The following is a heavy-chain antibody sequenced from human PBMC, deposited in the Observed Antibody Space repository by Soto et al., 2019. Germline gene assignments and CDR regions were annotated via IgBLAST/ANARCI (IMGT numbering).Heavy chain of an antibody. D-gene: IGHD3-3*01. CDR2: IKQDGSEK. Sequence: GGSLRLSCAASGFTFSSYWMSWVRQAPGKGLEWVANIKQDGSEKYYVDSVKGRFTISRDNAKNSLYLQMNSLRAEDTAVYYCARETYDFWSGYVGGMDVWGQGTTVTVSS. V-gene: IGHV3-7*05. J-gene: IGHJ6*02. CDR3: ARETYDFWSGYVGGMDV. CDR1: GFTFSSYW.